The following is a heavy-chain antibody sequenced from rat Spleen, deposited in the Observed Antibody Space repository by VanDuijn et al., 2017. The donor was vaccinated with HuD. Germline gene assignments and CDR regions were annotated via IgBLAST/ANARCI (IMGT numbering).Heavy chain of an antibody. CDR2: IWGNGNT. CDR3: TSPFRWFAY. Sequence: QVQLMESGPGLVLPSQTLSLTCTVSGFSLSNYGVIWVRQPPGKGLEWMGVIWGNGNTNYNSALKSRLSISRDTSKSQVFLTMNSLQTEDTAIYFCTSPFRWFAYWGQGTLVTVSS. CDR1: GFSLSNYG. V-gene: IGHV2-13*01. J-gene: IGHJ3*01.